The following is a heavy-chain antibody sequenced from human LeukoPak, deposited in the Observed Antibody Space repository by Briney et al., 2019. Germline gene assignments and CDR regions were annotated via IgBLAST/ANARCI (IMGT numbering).Heavy chain of an antibody. J-gene: IGHJ4*02. CDR3: AKDRDSHIVVVTAIDY. Sequence: GRSLRLSCAASGFTFDDYAVHWVRQAPGKGLEWVSGISWNSGSIGYADSVKGRFTISRDNAKSSLYLQMNSLRAEDTALYYCAKDRDSHIVVVTAIDYWGQGTLVTVSS. V-gene: IGHV3-9*01. CDR1: GFTFDDYA. D-gene: IGHD2-21*02. CDR2: ISWNSGSI.